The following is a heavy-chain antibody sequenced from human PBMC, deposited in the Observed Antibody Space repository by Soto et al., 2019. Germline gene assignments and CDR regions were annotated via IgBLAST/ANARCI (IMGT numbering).Heavy chain of an antibody. V-gene: IGHV1-69*01. D-gene: IGHD5-18*01. CDR2: IIPLLYTP. Sequence: QVQLVQSGAEVKNPGSSVKVSCKAPGGTFSNYAVSWVRQAPGQGLEWMGGIIPLLYTPRYARKFEDRVTIIADESTSTAYMDLAGLRSDDTAVYYCAIGHSYGQFDSWGQGTLVTGSS. CDR3: AIGHSYGQFDS. J-gene: IGHJ4*02. CDR1: GGTFSNYA.